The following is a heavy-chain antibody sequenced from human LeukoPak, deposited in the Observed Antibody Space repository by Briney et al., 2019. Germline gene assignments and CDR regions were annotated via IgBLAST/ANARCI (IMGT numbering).Heavy chain of an antibody. V-gene: IGHV1-18*04. CDR2: INTDNGNT. CDR1: GYTFISYY. CDR3: ARDWGSIKVITDF. Sequence: ASVKVSCKAFGYTFISYYMNWVRQAPGQGLEWMGWINTDNGNTNYAPKLQDRVTMTTDTPTSTVYMEVRSLGSDDTAVYYCARDWGSIKVITDFWGQGTLVTVSS. J-gene: IGHJ4*02. D-gene: IGHD3-16*01.